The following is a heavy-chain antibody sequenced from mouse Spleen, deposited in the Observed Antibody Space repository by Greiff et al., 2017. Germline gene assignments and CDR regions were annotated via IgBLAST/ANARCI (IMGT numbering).Heavy chain of an antibody. D-gene: IGHD2-1*01. CDR2: IWSDGSQ. CDR1: GFSLTNYA. CDR3: ARNGGYGNYVWFAY. V-gene: IGHV2-4-1*01. J-gene: IGHJ3*01. Sequence: VMLVESGPGLVAPSQSLSITCTVSGFSLTNYAVHWVRQSPGKGLEWLGVIWSDGSQDYNAAFISRLSISKDNSKSQVFFKMNSLQADDTAIYYCARNGGYGNYVWFAYWGQGTLVTVSA.